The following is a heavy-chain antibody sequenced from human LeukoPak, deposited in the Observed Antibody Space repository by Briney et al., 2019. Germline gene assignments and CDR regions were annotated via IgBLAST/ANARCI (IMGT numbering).Heavy chain of an antibody. CDR3: VRVRYSSSSGGSFDY. D-gene: IGHD6-19*01. J-gene: IGHJ4*02. CDR2: VWYDGSNE. V-gene: IGHV3-33*01. CDR1: GVTFSNCA. Sequence: GGSLRLSCAASGVTFSNCAMHWVRQAQGKGLELVAVVWYDGSNEYYADSVKGRFTISRDNSKDTLYLQMNSLRAEDTAVYYCVRVRYSSSSGGSFDYWGQGTLVTVSS.